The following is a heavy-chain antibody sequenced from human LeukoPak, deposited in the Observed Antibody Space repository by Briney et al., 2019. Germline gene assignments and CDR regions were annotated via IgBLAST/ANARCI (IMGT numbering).Heavy chain of an antibody. CDR3: ARDRVLDAFDI. D-gene: IGHD2/OR15-2a*01. J-gene: IGHJ3*02. Sequence: GGSLRLSCAASGFTFSSYSMNWVRQAPGKGLEWVSYISSSGSTIYYADSVKGRFTISRDNAKNSLYLQMNSLRAEDTAVYYCARDRVLDAFDIWGQGTMVTVSS. V-gene: IGHV3-48*01. CDR1: GFTFSSYS. CDR2: ISSSGSTI.